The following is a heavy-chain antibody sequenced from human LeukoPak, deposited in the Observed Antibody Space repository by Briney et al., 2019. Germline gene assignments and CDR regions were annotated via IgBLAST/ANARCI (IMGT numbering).Heavy chain of an antibody. CDR3: ARARAGGIFDY. CDR1: GGSFSGYY. V-gene: IGHV4-34*01. J-gene: IGHJ4*02. CDR2: INHSGST. Sequence: SETLSLTCAVYGGSFSGYYWSWIRQPPGKGLEWIGEINHSGSTNYNPSLKSRVTISVDTSKNQFSLKLSSVTAADTAVYYCARARAGGIFDYWGQGTLVTVSS. D-gene: IGHD3-10*01.